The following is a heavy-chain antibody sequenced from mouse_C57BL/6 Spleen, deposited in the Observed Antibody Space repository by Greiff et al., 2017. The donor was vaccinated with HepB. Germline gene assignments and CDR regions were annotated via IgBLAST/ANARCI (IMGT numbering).Heavy chain of an antibody. CDR2: IYPGDGDT. J-gene: IGHJ2*01. CDR1: GYAFSSSW. D-gene: IGHD1-1*01. CDR3: SREGDYGSSYYFDY. Sequence: VQLQQSGPELVKPGASVKISCKASGYAFSSSWMNWVKQRPGKGLEWIGRIYPGDGDTNYNGKFKGKATLTADKSSSTAYMQLSSLTSEDSAVYFCSREGDYGSSYYFDYWGQGTTLTVSS. V-gene: IGHV1-82*01.